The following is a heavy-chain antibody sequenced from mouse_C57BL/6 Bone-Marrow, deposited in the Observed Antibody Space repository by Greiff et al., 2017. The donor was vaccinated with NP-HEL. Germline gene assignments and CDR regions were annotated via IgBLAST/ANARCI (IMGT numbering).Heavy chain of an antibody. V-gene: IGHV5-17*01. CDR3: ARRYRGLYYYAMDY. D-gene: IGHD2-12*01. CDR1: GFTFSDYG. Sequence: EVQRAESGGGLVKPGGSLKLSCAASGFTFSDYGMHWVRQAPEKGLEWVAYISSGSSTIYYADTVKGRFTISRDNAKNTLFLQMTSLRSEDTAMYYCARRYRGLYYYAMDYWGQGTSVTVSS. J-gene: IGHJ4*01. CDR2: ISSGSSTI.